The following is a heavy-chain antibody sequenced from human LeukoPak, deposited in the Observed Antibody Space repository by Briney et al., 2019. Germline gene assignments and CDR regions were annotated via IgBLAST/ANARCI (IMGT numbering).Heavy chain of an antibody. Sequence: SETLSLTCTVSGDSISSDYWSWIRQPPGKGLEWIGYIYRFGNTDYNPPLMRRVTISLDTSKKQLSLSLTSVTAADTAVYYCAGRGQRYFRNWGQGTLVTVSS. CDR3: AGRGQRYFRN. CDR2: IYRFGNT. CDR1: GDSISSDY. J-gene: IGHJ1*01. V-gene: IGHV4-4*08.